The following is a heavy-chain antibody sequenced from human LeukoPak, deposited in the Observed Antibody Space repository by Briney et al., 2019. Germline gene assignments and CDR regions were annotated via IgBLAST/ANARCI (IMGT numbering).Heavy chain of an antibody. J-gene: IGHJ1*01. CDR1: GYTFTGYY. V-gene: IGHV1-2*02. D-gene: IGHD6-19*01. CDR2: IDPNSGGT. Sequence: GASVKVSCKASGYTFTGYYMHWVRQAPGQGLEWMGWIDPNSGGTNYAQEFQGRVTMTRDTSISTAYMELSRLRSDDTAVYYCARAISSGWFAEYFQHWGQGTLVTVSS. CDR3: ARAISSGWFAEYFQH.